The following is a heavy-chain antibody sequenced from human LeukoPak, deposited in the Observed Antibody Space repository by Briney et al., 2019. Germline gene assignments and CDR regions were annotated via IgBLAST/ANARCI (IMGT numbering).Heavy chain of an antibody. CDR1: GGSISSGDYY. D-gene: IGHD3-9*01. J-gene: IGHJ4*02. V-gene: IGHV4-30-4*01. Sequence: SETPSLTCTVSGGSISSGDYYWSWIRQPPGKGLEWIGYIYYSGSTYYNPSLKSRVTISVDTSKNQFSLKLSSVTAADTAVYYCARENYDILTGYYFGYWGQGTLVTVSS. CDR2: IYYSGST. CDR3: ARENYDILTGYYFGY.